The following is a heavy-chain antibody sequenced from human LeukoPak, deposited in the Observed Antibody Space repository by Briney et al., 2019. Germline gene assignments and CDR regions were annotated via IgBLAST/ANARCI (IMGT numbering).Heavy chain of an antibody. J-gene: IGHJ4*02. CDR2: INSDGSST. D-gene: IGHD6-13*01. CDR1: GFAFSSYW. V-gene: IGHV3-74*01. Sequence: PGGSLRLSCAASGFAFSSYWMHWVRQAPGKGLVWVSRINSDGSSTRYADSVKGRFTISRDNAKNTVYLQMNSLRAEDTAVYYCAGFKAGSSPYWGQGSLVTVSS. CDR3: AGFKAGSSPY.